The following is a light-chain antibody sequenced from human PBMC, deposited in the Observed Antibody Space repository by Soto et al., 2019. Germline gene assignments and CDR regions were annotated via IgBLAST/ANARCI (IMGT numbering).Light chain of an antibody. CDR3: QQNGSSRT. J-gene: IGKJ1*01. CDR2: GAS. Sequence: EIVLTQSPGTLSLSPGERATLSCRASQSVSSSYLAWYQQKPGQAPRLLIYGASSRATGIPDRFSGSGSGTVFNLTISRLEPDDFAVYYCQQNGSSRTFGQGTKVEIK. V-gene: IGKV3-20*01. CDR1: QSVSSSY.